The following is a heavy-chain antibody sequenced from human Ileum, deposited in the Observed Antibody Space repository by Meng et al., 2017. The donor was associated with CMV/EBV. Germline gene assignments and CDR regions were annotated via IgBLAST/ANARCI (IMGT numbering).Heavy chain of an antibody. CDR3: ARGVDYDSSGYQNWFDP. D-gene: IGHD3-22*01. CDR2: IRSSSSYI. Sequence: FTFSRYSMNWVRQDPGKGMEWVSSIRSSSSYIYYADSVKGRFTISRDNAKNSLYLQMNSLRAEDTAVYYCARGVDYDSSGYQNWFDPWGQGTLVTVSS. CDR1: FTFSRYS. V-gene: IGHV3-21*01. J-gene: IGHJ5*02.